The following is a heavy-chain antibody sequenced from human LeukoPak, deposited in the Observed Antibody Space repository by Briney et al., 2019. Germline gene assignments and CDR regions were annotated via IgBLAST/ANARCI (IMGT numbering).Heavy chain of an antibody. J-gene: IGHJ6*03. CDR3: ARATGYDFWTRDYMDA. D-gene: IGHD3-3*01. Sequence: GGSLRLSCAASGFTFSSYAMHWVRQAPGKGLEWVAVISYDGSNKYYADSVKGRFTISRDNSKNTLYLQMNSLRAEDTAVYYCARATGYDFWTRDYMDAWGKGTTVTVSS. CDR2: ISYDGSNK. CDR1: GFTFSSYA. V-gene: IGHV3-30-3*01.